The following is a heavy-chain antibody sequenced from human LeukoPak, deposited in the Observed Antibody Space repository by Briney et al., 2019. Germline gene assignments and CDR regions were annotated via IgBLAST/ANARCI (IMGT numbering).Heavy chain of an antibody. CDR1: GVTFSSYA. CDR3: ARSSILDWPAES. V-gene: IGHV1-69*05. CDR2: IIPIFGTA. J-gene: IGHJ4*02. D-gene: IGHD3-3*01. Sequence: SVKVSCKASGVTFSSYAISWVRQAPGQGLEWMGRIIPIFGTANYAQKFQGRVTITTDESTSTAYMELSSLRSEDTAVYYCARSSILDWPAESWGQGTLVTVSS.